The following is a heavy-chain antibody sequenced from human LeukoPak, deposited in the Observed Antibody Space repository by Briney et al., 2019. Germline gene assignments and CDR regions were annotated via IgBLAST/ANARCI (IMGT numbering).Heavy chain of an antibody. CDR2: ISTGGDP. CDR3: AGQARPGSAEGAFDI. D-gene: IGHD2-2*01. J-gene: IGHJ3*02. CDR1: GFTFNIYD. Sequence: GGSLRLSCTASGFTFNIYDMHWVRQDKGKGLEWVSAISTGGDPYYLGSVKGRFTISRENAKNSFYLQMNSLRAGDTAVYYCAGQARPGSAEGAFDIWGQGTVVTVSS. V-gene: IGHV3-13*05.